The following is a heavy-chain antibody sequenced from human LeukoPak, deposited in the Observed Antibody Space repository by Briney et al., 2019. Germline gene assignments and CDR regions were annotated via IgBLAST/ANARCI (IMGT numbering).Heavy chain of an antibody. Sequence: ASVKVSCKASGYTFTSYGIRWVRQAPGQRLEWMGWISVYNGHTNYAQKLQDRVTMTTDTATNTAYMELRSLRSDDTAVYHCARFCGGGGCYHNWFDPWGQGTLVTVSS. V-gene: IGHV1-18*01. CDR2: ISVYNGHT. CDR1: GYTFTSYG. CDR3: ARFCGGGGCYHNWFDP. D-gene: IGHD2-15*01. J-gene: IGHJ5*02.